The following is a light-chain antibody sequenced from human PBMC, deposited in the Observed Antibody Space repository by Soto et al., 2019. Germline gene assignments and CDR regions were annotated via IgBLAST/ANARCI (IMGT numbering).Light chain of an antibody. CDR3: QQYGSSPRT. CDR1: QSISNNY. CDR2: GAS. Sequence: DIVLTQSPGTLSLSPGDTVTLSCRASQSISNNYLAWYQQKPGQAPRLLIYGASSRATGIPDRISGSGSGTDFTLTISRLEPEDFAVYYCQQYGSSPRTFGQGTKVDIK. J-gene: IGKJ1*01. V-gene: IGKV3-20*01.